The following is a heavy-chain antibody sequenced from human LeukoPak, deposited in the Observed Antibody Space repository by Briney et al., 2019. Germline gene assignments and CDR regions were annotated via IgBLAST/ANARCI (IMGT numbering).Heavy chain of an antibody. J-gene: IGHJ4*02. CDR3: AKRRLTGYYSPHFDY. CDR2: ISSGGGST. V-gene: IGHV3-23*01. D-gene: IGHD3-9*01. Sequence: GGSLRLSCAASGFTFSSYAMNWVRQAPGKGLEWVSAISSGGGSTYYADSVKGRFTISRDNSENTLFLQMNSLRAEDTAVYYCAKRRLTGYYSPHFDYWGQGTLVTVSS. CDR1: GFTFSSYA.